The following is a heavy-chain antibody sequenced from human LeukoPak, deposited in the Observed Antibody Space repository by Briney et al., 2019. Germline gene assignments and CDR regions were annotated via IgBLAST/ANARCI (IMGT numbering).Heavy chain of an antibody. D-gene: IGHD5-18*01. V-gene: IGHV4-34*01. CDR3: ARSMGYSYGYRGDYTNGYFDY. CDR2: INHSGRT. CDR1: ARSFSGYY. J-gene: IGHJ4*02. Sequence: SETLSLTCAVYARSFSGYYWGWIRQPPGKWREWGGEINHSGRTNYNPSLKSRVTISVDTSKNQFSLKLSSVTAADTAVYYCARSMGYSYGYRGDYTNGYFDYWGQGTLVTVSS.